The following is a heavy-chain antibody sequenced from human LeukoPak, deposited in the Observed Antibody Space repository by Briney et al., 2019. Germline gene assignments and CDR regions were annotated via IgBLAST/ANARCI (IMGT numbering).Heavy chain of an antibody. CDR3: AKDPKGGYCSGGSCYDFDY. CDR1: GFTFSSYG. J-gene: IGHJ4*02. CDR2: IRYDGSNK. V-gene: IGHV3-30*02. D-gene: IGHD2-15*01. Sequence: QPGRSLRLSCAASGFTFSSYGMHWVRQAPGKGLEWVAFIRYDGSNKYYADSVKGRFTISRDNSKNTLYLQMNSLRAEDTAVYYCAKDPKGGYCSGGSCYDFDYWGQGTLVTVSS.